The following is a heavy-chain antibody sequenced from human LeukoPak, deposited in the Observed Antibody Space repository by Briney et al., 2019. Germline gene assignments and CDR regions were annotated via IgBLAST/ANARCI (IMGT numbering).Heavy chain of an antibody. CDR3: ARKPIVNSAWYYFDF. D-gene: IGHD3-22*01. J-gene: IGHJ4*02. Sequence: SETLSLTCIVSGSSVNSGTYYWGWIRQPPGKGLEWIGDIYYSGSAYYNPSLKSRVTMSVDTSKNQFSLKLSSVTAADTAVYYCARKPIVNSAWYYFDFWGQGTLVTVSS. CDR2: IYYSGSA. CDR1: GSSVNSGTYY. V-gene: IGHV4-39*07.